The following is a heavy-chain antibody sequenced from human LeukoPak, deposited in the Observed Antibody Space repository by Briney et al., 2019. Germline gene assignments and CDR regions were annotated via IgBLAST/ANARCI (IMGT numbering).Heavy chain of an antibody. Sequence: PSETLSLTCTVSGGSISNYYWSWIRQPPGKGLEWIGSVCYSGSTYYNPSLKSRVTISVDTSKNQFSLKLSSVTAADTAVYYCARQYSGDSRSPFFDYWGQGTLVTVSS. D-gene: IGHD5-18*01. CDR1: GGSISNYY. CDR2: VCYSGST. CDR3: ARQYSGDSRSPFFDY. J-gene: IGHJ4*02. V-gene: IGHV4-59*05.